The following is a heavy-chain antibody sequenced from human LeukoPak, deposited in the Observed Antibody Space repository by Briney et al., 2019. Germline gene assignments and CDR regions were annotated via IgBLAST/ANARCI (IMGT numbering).Heavy chain of an antibody. CDR1: GGSISSSSYY. CDR2: IYYSGST. D-gene: IGHD3-22*01. Sequence: PSETLSLTCTVSGGSISSSSYYWGWIRQPPGKGLEWIGSIYYSGSTYYNPSLKSRVTISVDTSKNQFSLKLSSVTAADTAVYYCARSLYYYDTSGYYHWGQGTLVTVSS. CDR3: ARSLYYYDTSGYYH. V-gene: IGHV4-39*01. J-gene: IGHJ5*02.